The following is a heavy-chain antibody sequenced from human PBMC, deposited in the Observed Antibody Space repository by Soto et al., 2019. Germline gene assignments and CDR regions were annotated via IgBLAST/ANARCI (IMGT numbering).Heavy chain of an antibody. CDR2: IIPIFGTA. Sequence: QVQLVQSGAEVKKPGSSVKVSCKASGGTFSSYAISWVRQAPGQGLEWMGGIIPIFGTANYEQKFQGRVTITADEATSTDYMELSSLRSKDTAVYYCAKVRYFDPTYGMDVSGQGTTVTVSS. J-gene: IGHJ6*02. CDR1: GGTFSSYA. CDR3: AKVRYFDPTYGMDV. D-gene: IGHD3-9*01. V-gene: IGHV1-69*01.